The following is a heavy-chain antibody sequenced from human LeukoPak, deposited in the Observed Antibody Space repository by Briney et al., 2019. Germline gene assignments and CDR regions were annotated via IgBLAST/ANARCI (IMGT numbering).Heavy chain of an antibody. CDR1: GGTFSSYA. D-gene: IGHD2-15*01. Sequence: SVKVSCKASGGTFSSYAISWVRQAPGQGLGWMGGIIPIFGTANYAQKFQGRVTITADESTSTAYMELSSLRSEDTAVYYCARDELGLGYCSGGSCYGMDVWGKGTTVTVSS. J-gene: IGHJ6*04. CDR3: ARDELGLGYCSGGSCYGMDV. CDR2: IIPIFGTA. V-gene: IGHV1-69*13.